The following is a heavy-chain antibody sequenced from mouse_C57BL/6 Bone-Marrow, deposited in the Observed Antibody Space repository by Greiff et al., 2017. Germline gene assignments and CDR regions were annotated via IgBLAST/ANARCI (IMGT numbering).Heavy chain of an antibody. CDR3: ARDGRYDFEFGY. CDR2: SRNKANDYTT. D-gene: IGHD2-4*01. V-gene: IGHV7-1*01. CDR1: GFTFSDFY. J-gene: IGHJ3*01. Sequence: VQLMESGGGLVQSGRSLRLSCATSGFTFSDFYMEWVRQAPGKGLEWIAASRNKANDYTTEYSASVKGRFIVSRDTSQSILYLQMNALRAEDTAIYYCARDGRYDFEFGYWGQVTLVTVSA.